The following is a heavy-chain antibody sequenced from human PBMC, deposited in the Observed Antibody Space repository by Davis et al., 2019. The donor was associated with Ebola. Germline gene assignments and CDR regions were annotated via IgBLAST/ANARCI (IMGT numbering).Heavy chain of an antibody. V-gene: IGHV4-34*01. CDR1: GGSSSAYY. CDR2: INHSGST. CDR3: ATGGIAARTYYYYGMDV. Sequence: SETLSLTCAVYGGSSSAYYCSWIPHPPGKGLEWIGEINHSGSTNYNPSLKSRVTISVDTSKNQFSLKLSSVTAADMAVYYCATGGIAARTYYYYGMDVWGQGTTVTVSS. D-gene: IGHD6-6*01. J-gene: IGHJ6*02.